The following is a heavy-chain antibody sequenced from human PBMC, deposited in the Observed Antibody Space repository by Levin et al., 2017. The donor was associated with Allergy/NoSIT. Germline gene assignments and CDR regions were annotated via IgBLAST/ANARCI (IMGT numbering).Heavy chain of an antibody. Sequence: GGSLRLSCAASGFTFNNYAMHWVRQAPGKGLEWVAVISSDENNKNYADSVKGRFTISRDISKDTLYLQMNSLRAEDTAVYYCASRPLRGYSYGPAHMYYDYYMDVWGKGTTVTVSS. D-gene: IGHD5-18*01. CDR3: ASRPLRGYSYGPAHMYYDYYMDV. V-gene: IGHV3-30-3*01. J-gene: IGHJ6*03. CDR1: GFTFNNYA. CDR2: ISSDENNK.